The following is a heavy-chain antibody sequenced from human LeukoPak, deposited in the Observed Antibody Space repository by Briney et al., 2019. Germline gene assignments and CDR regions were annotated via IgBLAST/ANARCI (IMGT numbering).Heavy chain of an antibody. V-gene: IGHV3-21*01. J-gene: IGHJ4*02. D-gene: IGHD1-26*01. CDR3: ARWPGGGSYPGY. CDR1: GFTFSSYS. Sequence: PGGSLRLSCAASGFTFSSYSMNWVRQAPGKGLEWVSSISSSSSYIYYADSVKGRFTISRDNAKNSLYLQMNSLRAEDTAVYYCARWPGGGSYPGYWGQGTLVTVSS. CDR2: ISSSSSYI.